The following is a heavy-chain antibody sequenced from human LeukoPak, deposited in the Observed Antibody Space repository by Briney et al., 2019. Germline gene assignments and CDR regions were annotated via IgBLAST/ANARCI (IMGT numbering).Heavy chain of an antibody. V-gene: IGHV4-59*08. J-gene: IGHJ3*02. CDR2: IYYSGST. CDR1: SGSISSYY. Sequence: TSETLSLTCTVSSGSISSYYWSWIRQPPGKGLEWIGYIYYSGSTNYNPSLKSRVTISVDTSKNQFSLKLSSVTAADTAVYYCARLVANYDFWSDLLLAYAFDIWGQGTMVTVSS. CDR3: ARLVANYDFWSDLLLAYAFDI. D-gene: IGHD3-3*01.